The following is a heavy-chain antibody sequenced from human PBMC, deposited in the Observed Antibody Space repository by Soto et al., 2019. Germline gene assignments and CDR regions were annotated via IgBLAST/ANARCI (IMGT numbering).Heavy chain of an antibody. D-gene: IGHD3-3*01. CDR3: APSYYDFWSGSAWGYFDY. Sequence: QVQLQESGPGLVKPSQTLSLTCTVSGGSISSGDYYWSWIRQPPGKGLEWIGYIYYSGSTYYNPSLKSRVTISVDTSKNQFSLKLSSVTAADTAVYYCAPSYYDFWSGSAWGYFDYWGQGTLVTVSS. J-gene: IGHJ4*02. CDR2: IYYSGST. CDR1: GGSISSGDYY. V-gene: IGHV4-30-4*01.